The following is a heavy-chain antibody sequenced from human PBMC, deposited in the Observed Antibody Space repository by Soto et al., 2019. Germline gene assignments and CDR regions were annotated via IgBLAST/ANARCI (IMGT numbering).Heavy chain of an antibody. V-gene: IGHV3-23*01. Sequence: GSLRLSCAASGFTFSSYAMSWVRQAPGKGLEWVSAISGSGGSTYYADSVKGRFTISRDNSKNTLYLQMNSLRAEDTAVYYCGNGVLRYFDWLRVFDYWGQGTLVTVSS. J-gene: IGHJ4*02. CDR1: GFTFSSYA. CDR2: ISGSGGST. D-gene: IGHD3-9*01. CDR3: GNGVLRYFDWLRVFDY.